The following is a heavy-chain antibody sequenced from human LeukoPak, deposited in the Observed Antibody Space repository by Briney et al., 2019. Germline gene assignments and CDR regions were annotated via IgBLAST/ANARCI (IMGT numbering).Heavy chain of an antibody. J-gene: IGHJ4*02. V-gene: IGHV3-23*01. D-gene: IGHD1-26*01. Sequence: PGGSLRLSRAASGFTFSSCAMSWVRQAPGKGLEWVSTITGGGGTAYYADSVKGRFTISRDTSKNTLFLQMNSLRAEDTAVYYCARMREYSGNSYPNFDYWGQGTLVTVSS. CDR1: GFTFSSCA. CDR2: ITGGGGTA. CDR3: ARMREYSGNSYPNFDY.